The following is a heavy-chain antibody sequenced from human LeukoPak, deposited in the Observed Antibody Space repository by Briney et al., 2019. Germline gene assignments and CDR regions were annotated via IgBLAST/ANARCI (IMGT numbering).Heavy chain of an antibody. V-gene: IGHV3-66*01. J-gene: IGHJ4*02. CDR1: GGSISSSSYY. CDR2: IYTGGST. Sequence: PSETLSLTCTVSGGSISSSSYYMSWVRRGPGKGLEWVSVIYTGGSTYYADSVEGRFTISRDNSRNTLYLQMNSLRAGDTAVYYCAMATWVGGLDYWGQGTLVTVSS. D-gene: IGHD1-26*01. CDR3: AMATWVGGLDY.